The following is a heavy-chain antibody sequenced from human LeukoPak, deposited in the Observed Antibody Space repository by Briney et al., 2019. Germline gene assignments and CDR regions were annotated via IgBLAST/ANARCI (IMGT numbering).Heavy chain of an antibody. V-gene: IGHV3-43*02. Sequence: GGSLRLSCAASGFTFDDYAMHWVRQAPGKGLEWVSLISGDGGSTYYADSVKGRFTISRDNSKNSLYLQMNSLRTEDTALYYCAKDPRYYYDSSGYYLDYWGQGTLVTVSS. J-gene: IGHJ4*02. CDR1: GFTFDDYA. D-gene: IGHD3-22*01. CDR2: ISGDGGST. CDR3: AKDPRYYYDSSGYYLDY.